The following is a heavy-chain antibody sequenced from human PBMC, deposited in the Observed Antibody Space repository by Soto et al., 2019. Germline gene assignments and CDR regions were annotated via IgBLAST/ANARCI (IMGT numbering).Heavy chain of an antibody. CDR1: GGSISTGGYY. V-gene: IGHV4-31*03. CDR2: IYYSGST. Sequence: QVQLQESGPGLVKPSQTLSLTCTVSGGSISTGGYYWTWIRQHPGKGLEWIGYIYYSGSTYYNPSLKSRVTISGDTSKNQFSLKLSSVTAADTAVYYCARGLSVILFDNWGQGTLVTVSS. D-gene: IGHD2-21*01. J-gene: IGHJ4*02. CDR3: ARGLSVILFDN.